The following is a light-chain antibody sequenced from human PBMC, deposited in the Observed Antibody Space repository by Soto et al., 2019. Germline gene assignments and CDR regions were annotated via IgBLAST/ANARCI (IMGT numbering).Light chain of an antibody. CDR1: EGISTY. Sequence: EIVLTQSPATLSLSPGERATLSCRASEGISTYLGWYQHKPGQAPMPLIYDASKRATGIPARFSGSGSGTDFTLTISSLEPEDSAVYFCQQRSVGVTFGQGTRLEIK. CDR3: QQRSVGVT. J-gene: IGKJ5*01. CDR2: DAS. V-gene: IGKV3-11*01.